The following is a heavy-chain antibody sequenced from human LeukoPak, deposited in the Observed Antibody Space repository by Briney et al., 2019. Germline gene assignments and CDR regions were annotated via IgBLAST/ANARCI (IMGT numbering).Heavy chain of an antibody. V-gene: IGHV3-23*01. Sequence: GGSLRLSCAASGFTFDDYAMHWVRQAPGKGLEWVSAISGSGGSTYYADSVKGRFTISRDNSKNTLYLQMNSLRAEDTAVYYCAKGRDCSGGSCYPPLYYYYYYGMDVWGQGTTVTVSS. CDR3: AKGRDCSGGSCYPPLYYYYYYGMDV. D-gene: IGHD2-15*01. J-gene: IGHJ6*02. CDR2: ISGSGGST. CDR1: GFTFDDYA.